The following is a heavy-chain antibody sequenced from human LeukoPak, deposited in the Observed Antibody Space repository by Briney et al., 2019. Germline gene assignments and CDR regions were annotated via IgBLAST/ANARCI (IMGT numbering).Heavy chain of an antibody. Sequence: GASVKVSCKASGYTFTSYGISWVRQTPGQGLEWMGWISGYNGNTNYALKFQGRVTMTTDTSTSTAYMELRSLRSDDTAVYYCARRRIFDWLDAFDIWGQGTMVTVSS. J-gene: IGHJ3*02. V-gene: IGHV1-18*01. D-gene: IGHD3-9*01. CDR1: GYTFTSYG. CDR2: ISGYNGNT. CDR3: ARRRIFDWLDAFDI.